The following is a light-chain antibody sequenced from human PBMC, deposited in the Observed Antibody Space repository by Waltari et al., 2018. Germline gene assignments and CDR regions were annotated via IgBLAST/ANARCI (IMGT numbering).Light chain of an antibody. CDR2: AAS. V-gene: IGKV1-17*01. CDR1: QGISDY. J-gene: IGKJ2*03. CDR3: LQYNSHPYS. Sequence: DIQMTQSPSSLSASAGDTVTITCRASQGISDYLNWYQQKPGKTPKRLIYAASSLDSGVPSRFTGSGSGTDFTLTISSLQPEDFATYYCLQYNSHPYSFGQGTKVEIK.